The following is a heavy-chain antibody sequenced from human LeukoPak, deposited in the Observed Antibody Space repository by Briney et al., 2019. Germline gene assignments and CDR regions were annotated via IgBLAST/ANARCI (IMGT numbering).Heavy chain of an antibody. CDR3: ATSYDAKTAPYDL. CDR1: SASISSYC. J-gene: IGHJ5*02. V-gene: IGHV4-4*09. D-gene: IGHD3-3*01. Sequence: PSETLSLTCTVSSASISSYCWSWVRQPPGKGLEWLGYIYTSGRIDYNPSLKSRVTMSVDTSKNQLSMELRFLTAADTAVYYCATSYDAKTAPYDLWGQGTLVTVSS. CDR2: IYTSGRI.